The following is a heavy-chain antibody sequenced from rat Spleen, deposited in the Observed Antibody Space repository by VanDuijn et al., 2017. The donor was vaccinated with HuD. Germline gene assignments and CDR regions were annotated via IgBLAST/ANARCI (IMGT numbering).Heavy chain of an antibody. CDR3: ATDPGITKGSAY. Sequence: EVQLVESDGGLVQPGRSLKLSCAASGFTFSDYYMAWVRQAPTKGLEWVATISYDGSSTYYRDSVRGRFTISRDYAKNTLYLQMDSLRSEDAATYYGATDPGITKGSAYWGQGTLVTVSS. D-gene: IGHD1-4*01. V-gene: IGHV5-29*01. CDR1: GFTFSDYY. J-gene: IGHJ3*01. CDR2: ISYDGSST.